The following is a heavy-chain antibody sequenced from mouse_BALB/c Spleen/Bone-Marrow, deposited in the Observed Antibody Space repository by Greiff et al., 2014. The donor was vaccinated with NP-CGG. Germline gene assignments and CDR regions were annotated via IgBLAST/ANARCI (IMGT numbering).Heavy chain of an antibody. CDR1: GYTFTSYW. Sequence: VQLVESGAELAKPGASVKMSCKASGYTFTSYWMHWVKQRPGQGLEWIGYINPSTGYTEYNQKFRDKATLTADKSSSTAYMQLSSLTSEDSAVYYCARRAYGGSYGFAYWGQGILVTVSA. V-gene: IGHV1-7*01. CDR2: INPSTGYT. J-gene: IGHJ3*01. D-gene: IGHD1-1*01. CDR3: ARRAYGGSYGFAY.